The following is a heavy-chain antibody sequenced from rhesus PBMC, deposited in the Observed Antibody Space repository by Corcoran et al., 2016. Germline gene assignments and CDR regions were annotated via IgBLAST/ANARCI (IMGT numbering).Heavy chain of an antibody. Sequence: QVQLQESGPGLVKPSETLSLTCAVSGGPISGGYDWSWIRQPPGKGLEWIGYIYGSRRSTNYTPSLENGVPVSNDTSKTQFSLKLSSVTAADTAVYYGASRSWNNDAFDFWGQGLRVTVSS. J-gene: IGHJ3*01. CDR2: IYGSRRST. CDR3: ASRSWNNDAFDF. V-gene: IGHV4-76*01. D-gene: IGHD1-20*01. CDR1: GGPISGGYD.